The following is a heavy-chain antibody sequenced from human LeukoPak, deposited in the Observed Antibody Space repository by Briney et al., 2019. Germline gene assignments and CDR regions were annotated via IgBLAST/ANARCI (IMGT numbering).Heavy chain of an antibody. J-gene: IGHJ5*02. CDR2: IYYSGST. CDR1: GVSISSYY. V-gene: IGHV4-59*01. Sequence: SETLSLTCTVSGVSISSYYWSWIRQPPGKGLEWIGYIYYSGSTNYNPSLKSRVTISVDTSKNQFSLKLSSVTAADTAVYYCARDSRTTIFGVVSWWFDPWGQGTLVTVSS. D-gene: IGHD3-3*01. CDR3: ARDSRTTIFGVVSWWFDP.